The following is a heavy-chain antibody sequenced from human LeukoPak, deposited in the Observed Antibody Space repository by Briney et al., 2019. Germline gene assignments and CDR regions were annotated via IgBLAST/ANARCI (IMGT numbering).Heavy chain of an antibody. CDR2: INWNGGST. CDR3: AGGIAAAIDY. V-gene: IGHV3-20*04. Sequence: GGSLRLSCAASGFTFDDYGMSWVRQAPGKGLEWVSSINWNGGSTGYADSVKGRFTISRDNTKNSLYLQMNSLRAEDTAVYYCAGGIAAAIDYWGQGTLVTVSS. D-gene: IGHD6-13*01. J-gene: IGHJ4*02. CDR1: GFTFDDYG.